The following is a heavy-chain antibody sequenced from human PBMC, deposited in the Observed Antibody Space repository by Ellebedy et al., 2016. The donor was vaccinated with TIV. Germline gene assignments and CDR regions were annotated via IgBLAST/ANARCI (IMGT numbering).Heavy chain of an antibody. D-gene: IGHD6-19*01. V-gene: IGHV3-21*06. CDR2: ISSSSTYI. CDR3: AGPMVGVAGEIDY. J-gene: IGHJ4*02. Sequence: GESLKISXAASKFTFSRYSMNWVRQAPGKGLEWDSSISSSSTYIYYADSVKGRFTISRDNTKNSLYLQMNSLRAEDTAVYYCAGPMVGVAGEIDYWGQGTLVTVSS. CDR1: KFTFSRYS.